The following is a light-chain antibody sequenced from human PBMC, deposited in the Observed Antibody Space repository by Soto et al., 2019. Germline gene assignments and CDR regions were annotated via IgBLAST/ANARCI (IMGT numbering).Light chain of an antibody. CDR1: QSISSW. J-gene: IGKJ1*01. CDR3: QHYNTYPWT. V-gene: IGKV1-5*03. CDR2: KAS. Sequence: DIQMTQSPSILSASVGDRVTITCRASQSISSWLAWYQQKPGKAPNLLIYKASHLENGVPSRFSGSGSGTEFTLTIISLQPGDFATYYCQHYNTYPWTFGQVTKVDIK.